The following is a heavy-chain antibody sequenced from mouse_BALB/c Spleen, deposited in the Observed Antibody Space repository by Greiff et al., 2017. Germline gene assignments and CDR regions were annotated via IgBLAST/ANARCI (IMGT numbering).Heavy chain of an antibody. CDR3: ARYPSLTGGAMDY. CDR2: ISYSGST. Sequence: DVKLVESGPGLVKPSQSLSLTCTVTGYSITSDYAWNWIRQFPGNKLEWMGYISYSGSTSYNPSLKSRISITRDTSKNQFFLQLNSVTTEDTATYYCARYPSLTGGAMDYWGQGTSVTVSS. CDR1: GYSITSDYA. J-gene: IGHJ4*01. D-gene: IGHD4-1*01. V-gene: IGHV3-2*02.